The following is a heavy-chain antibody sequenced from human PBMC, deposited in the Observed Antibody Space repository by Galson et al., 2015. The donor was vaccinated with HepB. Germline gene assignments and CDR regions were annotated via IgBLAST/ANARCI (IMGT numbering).Heavy chain of an antibody. CDR1: GESFSGYY. CDR3: ARIGWFSRRMDV. J-gene: IGHJ6*02. Sequence: ETLSLTCTVHGESFSGYYWSWIRQPPGKGLEWIGEINHIRRTNYNPSLKSRLTISVDTSKNQFSLKPTSVTAADTAVYYCARIGWFSRRMDVWGQGTTVTVSS. CDR2: INHIRRT. V-gene: IGHV4-34*01. D-gene: IGHD6-19*01.